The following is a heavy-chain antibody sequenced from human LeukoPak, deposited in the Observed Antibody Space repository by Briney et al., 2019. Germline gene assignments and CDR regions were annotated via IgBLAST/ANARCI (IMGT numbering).Heavy chain of an antibody. J-gene: IGHJ4*02. Sequence: ASVKVSCKASGYTFTSYGISWVRQATGQGLEWMGWISAYNGNTNYAQKLQGRVTMTTDTSTSTAYMELRSLRSDDTAVYYCARNDPRYYYDSSGFDYWGQGTLVTVSP. CDR1: GYTFTSYG. V-gene: IGHV1-18*01. CDR3: ARNDPRYYYDSSGFDY. D-gene: IGHD3-22*01. CDR2: ISAYNGNT.